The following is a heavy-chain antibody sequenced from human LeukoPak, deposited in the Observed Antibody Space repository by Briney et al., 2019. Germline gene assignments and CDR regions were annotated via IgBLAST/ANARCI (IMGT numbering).Heavy chain of an antibody. CDR2: INPNSGGT. Sequence: ASVKVPCKASGYTFTGYYMHWVRQAPGQGLEWMGWINPNSGGTNYAQKFQGWVTMTRDTSISTAYMELSRLRSDDTAVYYCARARYDFWSGYDDYWGQGTLVTVSS. CDR3: ARARYDFWSGYDDY. J-gene: IGHJ4*02. D-gene: IGHD3-3*01. V-gene: IGHV1-2*04. CDR1: GYTFTGYY.